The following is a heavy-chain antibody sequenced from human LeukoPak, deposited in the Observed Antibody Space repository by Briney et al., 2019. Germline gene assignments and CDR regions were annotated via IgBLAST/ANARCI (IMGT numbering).Heavy chain of an antibody. Sequence: SETLSLTCTVFGGSFTDYFWTWIRHSPGKGLEWIGEINDYTGDTNYNPSLNSRVSISLEKSKNQFSLELRFVTAADTAVYYCARGRIAKIVVVHSFSYGMDVWGQGTTVTVSS. D-gene: IGHD3-22*01. J-gene: IGHJ6*02. CDR1: GGSFTDYF. CDR3: ARGRIAKIVVVHSFSYGMDV. CDR2: INDYTGDT. V-gene: IGHV4-34*01.